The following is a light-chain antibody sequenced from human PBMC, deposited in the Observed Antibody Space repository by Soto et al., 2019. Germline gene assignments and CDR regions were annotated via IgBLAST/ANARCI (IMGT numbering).Light chain of an antibody. CDR3: QQYNNYFRT. CDR2: DAS. Sequence: DIQITQSPSTLSASVGDRVTITCRASQSISSWLAWYQQKPGKAPKLLIYDASSLEGGVPSRFTGSGSGTEFTLTISSLQPDDFATYYCQQYNNYFRTFGQGTKVDIK. J-gene: IGKJ1*01. V-gene: IGKV1-5*01. CDR1: QSISSW.